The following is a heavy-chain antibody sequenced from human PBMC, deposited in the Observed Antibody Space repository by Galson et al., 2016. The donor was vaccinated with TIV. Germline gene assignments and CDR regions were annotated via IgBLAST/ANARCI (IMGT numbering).Heavy chain of an antibody. Sequence: CAISGDSVSSNSAAWNWIRQSPSRGLEWLGRTFYRSKWYNDYAPSVKSRITINPDTSKNQFSLQPNSVTPEDTVVYYCARATPSVFGIIMTLDSWGQGTLVTVSS. J-gene: IGHJ4*02. V-gene: IGHV6-1*01. CDR1: GDSVSSNSAA. D-gene: IGHD3-16*01. CDR2: TFYRSKWYN. CDR3: ARATPSVFGIIMTLDS.